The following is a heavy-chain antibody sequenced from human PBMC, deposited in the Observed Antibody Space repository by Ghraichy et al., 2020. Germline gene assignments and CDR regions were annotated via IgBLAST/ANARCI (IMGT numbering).Heavy chain of an antibody. D-gene: IGHD3-3*01. CDR1: GYTFTGYY. J-gene: IGHJ6*02. V-gene: IGHV1-2*04. CDR2: INPNSGGT. CDR3: ARDGIFGVAPLSLCMDV. Sequence: ASVKVSCKASGYTFTGYYMHWVRQAPGQGLEWMGWINPNSGGTNYAQKFQGWVTMTRDTSISTAYMELSRLRSDDTAVYYCARDGIFGVAPLSLCMDVWGQGTTFTVSS.